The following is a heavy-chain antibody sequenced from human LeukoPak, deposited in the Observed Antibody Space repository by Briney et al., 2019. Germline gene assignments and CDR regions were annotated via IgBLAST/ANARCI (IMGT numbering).Heavy chain of an antibody. D-gene: IGHD6-19*01. CDR2: MNPNSGKT. CDR3: ARGRVAVAGDFNY. CDR1: GYTFTSYD. Sequence: ASVKVSCKDSGYTFTSYDINWVRQAPGQGLEWMGWMNPNSGKTGSAQKFWGRGTMTRNTSISTAYMELSSLRSEDTAVYYGARGRVAVAGDFNYLGQGTLVTVSA. V-gene: IGHV1-8*01. J-gene: IGHJ4*02.